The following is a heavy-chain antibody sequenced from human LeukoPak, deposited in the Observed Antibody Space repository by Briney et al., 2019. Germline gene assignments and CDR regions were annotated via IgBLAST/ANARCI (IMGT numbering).Heavy chain of an antibody. CDR3: ARVPPYYDFWSGYYTGYAFDI. CDR2: IYYSGST. D-gene: IGHD3-3*01. V-gene: IGHV4-39*07. Sequence: TPSETLSLTCTVSGGSISSSSYYWGWIRQPPGKGLEWIGSIYYSGSTYYNPSLKSRVTISVDTSKNQFSLKLSSVTAADTAVYYCARVPPYYDFWSGYYTGYAFDIWGQGTMVPVSS. J-gene: IGHJ3*02. CDR1: GGSISSSSYY.